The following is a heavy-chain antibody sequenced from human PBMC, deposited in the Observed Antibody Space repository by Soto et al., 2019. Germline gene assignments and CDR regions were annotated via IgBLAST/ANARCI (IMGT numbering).Heavy chain of an antibody. D-gene: IGHD6-19*01. Sequence: EVQLVESGGGLVKPGGSLRLSCAASGFTFSSYSMNWVRQAPGKGLEWVSSISSSSSYIYYADSVKGRFTISRDNAKNSLYLQMNSLRAEDTAVYYCARDSGIAEAGGTYPDNWGQGTLVTVSS. CDR1: GFTFSSYS. J-gene: IGHJ4*02. CDR3: ARDSGIAEAGGTYPDN. CDR2: ISSSSSYI. V-gene: IGHV3-21*01.